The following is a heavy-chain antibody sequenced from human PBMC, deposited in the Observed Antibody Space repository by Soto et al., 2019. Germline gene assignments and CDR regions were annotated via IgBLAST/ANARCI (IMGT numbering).Heavy chain of an antibody. D-gene: IGHD1-26*01. V-gene: IGHV3-23*01. Sequence: EVQLLESGVGLVQPGGSLRLACAASGFSFNSYARVWVRQAPGKGLAWVSVLSASGGSSYFADSVKGRFTIYRDKSNNLLSLEMNDLRDDDTAKYFCAKGAIDYSASVDNWGQGTLVLVSS. CDR2: LSASGGSS. CDR3: AKGAIDYSASVDN. CDR1: GFSFNSYA. J-gene: IGHJ4*02.